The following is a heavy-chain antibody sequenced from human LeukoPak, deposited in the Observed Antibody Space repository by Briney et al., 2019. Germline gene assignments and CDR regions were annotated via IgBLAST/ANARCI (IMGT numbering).Heavy chain of an antibody. V-gene: IGHV3-7*04. J-gene: IGHJ6*02. CDR1: GFTFSNYW. CDR3: ARENYDVLTYFGTGMDV. CDR2: IKQDGSEK. D-gene: IGHD3-9*01. Sequence: PGGSLRLSCAVSGFTFSNYWMSWVRQAPGKGLEWVGNIKQDGSEKYYVDSPKGRFTISRDNAKKSLYLQMNSLRAADTAVYYCARENYDVLTYFGTGMDVWGQGTTVTVSS.